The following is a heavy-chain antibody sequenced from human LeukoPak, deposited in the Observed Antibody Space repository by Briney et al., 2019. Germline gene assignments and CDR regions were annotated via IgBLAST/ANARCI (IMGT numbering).Heavy chain of an antibody. D-gene: IGHD3-22*01. CDR2: IYPDDSET. V-gene: IGHV5-51*01. CDR1: GYRFTTDY. Sequence: GESLKFSCKASGYRFTTDYIGWVRQMPVKGLEWMGIIYPDDSETNYSPSFQGHVSMSVDKSITTAYLQWSSLKASDTAIYYCARQAYGSHFDAFDIWGQGTMVTVSS. J-gene: IGHJ3*02. CDR3: ARQAYGSHFDAFDI.